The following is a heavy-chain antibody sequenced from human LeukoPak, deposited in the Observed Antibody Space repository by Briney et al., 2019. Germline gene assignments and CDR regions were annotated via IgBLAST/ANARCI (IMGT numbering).Heavy chain of an antibody. CDR2: INPSGGST. Sequence: ASVKVSCKASGYTLTGYYMHWVRQAPGQGLEWMGIINPSGGSTSYAQKFQGRVTMTRDMSTSTVYMELSSLRSEDTAVYYCARDNYGDYGGYWGQGTLVTVSS. J-gene: IGHJ4*02. D-gene: IGHD4-17*01. CDR3: ARDNYGDYGGY. V-gene: IGHV1-46*01. CDR1: GYTLTGYY.